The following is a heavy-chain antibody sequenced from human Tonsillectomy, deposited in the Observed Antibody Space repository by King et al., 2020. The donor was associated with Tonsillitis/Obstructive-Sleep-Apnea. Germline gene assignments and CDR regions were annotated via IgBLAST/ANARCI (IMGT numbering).Heavy chain of an antibody. D-gene: IGHD4-11*01. J-gene: IGHJ4*02. CDR1: GGSIGSDY. CDR2: IYNSGST. Sequence: VQLQESGPGLVKPSETLSLTCTVSGGSIGSDYWSWIRQPPGKGLEWIGYIYNSGSTNYNPSLKSRVTISLDTSKNQFSLKLRSVTAADTAVYYCATQTTVTYFYYWGQGTLVTVSS. CDR3: ATQTTVTYFYY. V-gene: IGHV4-59*08.